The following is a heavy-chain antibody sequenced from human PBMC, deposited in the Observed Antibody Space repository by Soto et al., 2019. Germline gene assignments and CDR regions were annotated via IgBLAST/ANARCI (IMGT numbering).Heavy chain of an antibody. CDR1: GYTFTGYY. CDR3: ARDRTPIVVVPAATFDY. CDR2: INPNSGGT. Sequence: ASVKVSCKASGYTFTGYYMHWVRQAPGQRLEGKGWINPNSGGTNYAQKFQGWVTMTRDTSISTAYMELSRLRSDDTAVYYCARDRTPIVVVPAATFDYWGQGTLVTVSS. V-gene: IGHV1-2*04. J-gene: IGHJ4*02. D-gene: IGHD2-2*01.